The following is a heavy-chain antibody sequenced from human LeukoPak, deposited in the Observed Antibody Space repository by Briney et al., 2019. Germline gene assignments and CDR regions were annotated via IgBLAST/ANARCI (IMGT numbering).Heavy chain of an antibody. CDR1: GGTFSSYA. CDR2: ISPYNGNT. V-gene: IGHV1-18*01. CDR3: ARNRRSIAAAATFSYYMDV. D-gene: IGHD6-13*01. J-gene: IGHJ6*03. Sequence: ASVKVSCKASGGTFSSYAISWVRQAPGQGLEWMGWISPYNGNTNYAQQFQGRLTMTTDTSTSTAYMELRSLRSDDTAVYYCARNRRSIAAAATFSYYMDVWGKGTTVTISS.